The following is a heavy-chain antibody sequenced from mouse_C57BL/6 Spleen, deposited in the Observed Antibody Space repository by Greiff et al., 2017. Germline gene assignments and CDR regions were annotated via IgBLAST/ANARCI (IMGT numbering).Heavy chain of an antibody. CDR1: GFTFSDYY. CDR3: ASHYGNYEWYFDV. Sequence: EVQGVESGGGLVQPGGSLKLSCAASGFTFSDYYMYWVRQTPEKRLEWVAYISNGGGSTYYPDTVKGRFTISSDNAKNTLYMQMRRLKSEDTAIYSGASHYGNYEWYFDVWGTGTTVTVSS. J-gene: IGHJ1*03. V-gene: IGHV5-12*01. D-gene: IGHD2-1*01. CDR2: ISNGGGST.